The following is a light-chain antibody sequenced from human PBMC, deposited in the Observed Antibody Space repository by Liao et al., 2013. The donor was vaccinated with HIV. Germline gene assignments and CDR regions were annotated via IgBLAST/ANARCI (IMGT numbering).Light chain of an antibody. CDR2: QDN. CDR1: NLGDKY. CDR3: QAWDRNTAI. Sequence: SYDLTQPPSVSVSPGQTASITCSGDNLGDKYASWYQQKPGQSPVLVIYQDNKRPSGIPERYAGSNSGITATLTISGTQAIDEADYYCQAWDRNTAIFGGGTKLTVL. J-gene: IGLJ2*01. V-gene: IGLV3-1*01.